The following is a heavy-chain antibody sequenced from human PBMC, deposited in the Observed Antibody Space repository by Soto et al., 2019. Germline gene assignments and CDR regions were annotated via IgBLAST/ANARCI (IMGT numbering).Heavy chain of an antibody. CDR3: ARNTDIVVVVAATPQISDAFDI. CDR1: GYSFTSYW. Sequence: GESLKISCKGSGYSFTSYWIGWVRQMPGKGLEWVGIIYPGDSDTRYSPSFQGQVTISADKSISTAYLQWSSLKASDTAMYYCARNTDIVVVVAATPQISDAFDIWGQGTMVTVSS. V-gene: IGHV5-51*01. CDR2: IYPGDSDT. D-gene: IGHD2-15*01. J-gene: IGHJ3*02.